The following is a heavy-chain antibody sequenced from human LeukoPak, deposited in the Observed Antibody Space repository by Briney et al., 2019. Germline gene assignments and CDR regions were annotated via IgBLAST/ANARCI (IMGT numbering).Heavy chain of an antibody. CDR1: GYSFTNYY. D-gene: IGHD3-9*01. J-gene: IGHJ3*02. Sequence: GASVKVSCKASGYSFTNYYMHWVRQAPGQGLEWLGKNNPSDGSINYAQKFQGRVTMTRDMSTTTVYMELSSLRSEDTAVYYCARVQSPSYYDILTGIYDAFDIWGQGTMVTVSS. CDR3: ARVQSPSYYDILTGIYDAFDI. CDR2: NNPSDGSI. V-gene: IGHV1-46*01.